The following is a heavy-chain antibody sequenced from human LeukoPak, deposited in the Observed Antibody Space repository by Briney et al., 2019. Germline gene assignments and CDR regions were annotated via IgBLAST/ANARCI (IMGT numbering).Heavy chain of an antibody. Sequence: ASVKVSCKASGYTFTSYAMHWVRQAPGQRLEWMGWSNAGNGNTKYSQEFQGRVTITRDTSASTAYMELSSLRSEDTAVYYCARCSSTSCYRTGTGWYFDLWGRGTLVTVSS. CDR3: ARCSSTSCYRTGTGWYFDL. CDR1: GYTFTSYA. D-gene: IGHD2-2*02. CDR2: SNAGNGNT. J-gene: IGHJ2*01. V-gene: IGHV1-3*02.